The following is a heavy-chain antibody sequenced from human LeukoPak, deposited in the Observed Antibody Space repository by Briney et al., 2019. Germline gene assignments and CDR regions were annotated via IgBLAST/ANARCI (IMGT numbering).Heavy chain of an antibody. CDR2: SNAGNGNT. CDR3: ARGKPYYDILTGYYDYGMDV. V-gene: IGHV1-3*02. Sequence: ASVKVSCKASGYTFTSYAMHWVRQAPGQRLEWMGWSNAGNGNTKYSQEFQGRVTITRDTSASTAYMEPSSLRSEDMAVYYCARGKPYYDILTGYYDYGMDVWGQGTTVTVSS. J-gene: IGHJ6*02. D-gene: IGHD3-9*01. CDR1: GYTFTSYA.